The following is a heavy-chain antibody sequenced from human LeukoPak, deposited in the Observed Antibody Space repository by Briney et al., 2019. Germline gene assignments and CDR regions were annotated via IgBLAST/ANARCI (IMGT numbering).Heavy chain of an antibody. CDR1: GDSFTSSSYH. J-gene: IGHJ4*02. D-gene: IGHD3-10*01. V-gene: IGHV4-39*01. CDR3: ARLSGGNPGNF. Sequence: PSETLSLTCAVSGDSFTSSSYHWGWVRQPQGAGVEWIGTVYYSGNTYYNPSIKSRLNLYIEASKNQFSLKLSAATATDTAVYYCARLSGGNPGNFWGQGTLVTVSS. CDR2: VYYSGNT.